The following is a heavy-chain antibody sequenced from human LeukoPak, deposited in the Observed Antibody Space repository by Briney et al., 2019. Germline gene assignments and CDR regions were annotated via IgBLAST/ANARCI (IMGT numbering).Heavy chain of an antibody. CDR3: ARAQQRKVALGGD. D-gene: IGHD3-16*01. J-gene: IGHJ4*02. CDR2: ISDDGSSE. CDR1: GFTFRNYG. Sequence: GGSLRLSCSASGFTFRNYGMNWVRQAPGKGLECVAFISDDGSSESYANSVKGRFTVSRDNSKNTLFLQMTSLRPEDTAYYYCARAQQRKVALGGDWGPGTLVTVSS. V-gene: IGHV3-30-3*01.